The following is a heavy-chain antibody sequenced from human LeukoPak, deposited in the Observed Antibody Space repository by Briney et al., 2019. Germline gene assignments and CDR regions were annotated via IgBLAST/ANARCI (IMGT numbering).Heavy chain of an antibody. Sequence: GGSLRLSCAASGFTFSTYCMHWVRQAPGKGPMWVSRICPDGTVTNYADSVKARFIISRDNARNTVYLQMDSLRVEDTAVYYCVRDFRSADYWGQGTLVTVSS. CDR2: ICPDGTVT. CDR3: VRDFRSADY. J-gene: IGHJ4*02. V-gene: IGHV3-74*01. CDR1: GFTFSTYC.